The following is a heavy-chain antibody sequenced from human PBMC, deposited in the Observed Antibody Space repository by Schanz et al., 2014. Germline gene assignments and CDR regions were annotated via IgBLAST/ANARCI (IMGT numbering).Heavy chain of an antibody. V-gene: IGHV1-69*04. J-gene: IGHJ3*02. D-gene: IGHD1-7*01. CDR2: FMPFLGIT. CDR3: ARDRWNYEGGIFDI. CDR1: GYTFTSSG. Sequence: QVQLVQSGAEVKKPGASVKVSCKASGYTFTSSGFSWVRQAPGQGPEWIGRFMPFLGITNLAQKFQDRVTMTADKATSAAYMELSGLRSEDTAMYYCARDRWNYEGGIFDIWGQGPMVTVSS.